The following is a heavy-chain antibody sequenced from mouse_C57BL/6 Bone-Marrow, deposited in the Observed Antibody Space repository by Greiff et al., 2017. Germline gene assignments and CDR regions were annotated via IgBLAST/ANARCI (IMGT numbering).Heavy chain of an antibody. V-gene: IGHV3-5*01. CDR2: IYYSGTI. D-gene: IGHD2-1*01. Sequence: EVKVVESGPGLVKPSQTVFLTCTVTGISITTGNYRWSWIRQFPGNKLEWIGYIYYSGTITYNPSLTSRTTITRDTPKNQFFLEMNSLTAEDTATYYCAREVIYYGNYGTYYFDYWGQGTTLTVSS. CDR1: GISITTGNYR. J-gene: IGHJ2*01. CDR3: AREVIYYGNYGTYYFDY.